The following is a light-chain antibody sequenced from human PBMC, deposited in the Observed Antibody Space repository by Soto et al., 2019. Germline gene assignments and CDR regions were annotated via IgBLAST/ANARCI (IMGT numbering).Light chain of an antibody. J-gene: IGKJ1*01. CDR1: QSVSNNY. CDR3: QQYGSSGT. V-gene: IGKV3-20*01. CDR2: GAS. Sequence: EMGLTQSPGALSLSPGERATLARRASQSVSNNYLAWYQQKPGQAPRLLIYGASNRATGIPDRFSGSGSGTDFTLTISRLEPEDFAVYYCQQYGSSGTFGQGTKVDIK.